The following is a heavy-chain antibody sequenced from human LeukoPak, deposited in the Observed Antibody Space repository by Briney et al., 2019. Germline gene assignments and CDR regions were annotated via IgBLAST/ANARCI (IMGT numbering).Heavy chain of an antibody. Sequence: NPGGSLRLSCAASGFTFSDYYMSWIHQAPGKGLEWVSYISSSSSYTNYADSVKGRFTISRDNAKNSLYLQMNSLRAEDTAVYYCARAPHYSNYGPYYYGMDVWGQGTTVTVSS. D-gene: IGHD4-11*01. V-gene: IGHV3-11*06. J-gene: IGHJ6*02. CDR2: ISSSSSYT. CDR1: GFTFSDYY. CDR3: ARAPHYSNYGPYYYGMDV.